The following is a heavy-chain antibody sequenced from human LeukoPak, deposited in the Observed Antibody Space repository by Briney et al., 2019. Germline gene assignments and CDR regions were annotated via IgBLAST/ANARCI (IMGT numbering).Heavy chain of an antibody. CDR1: GGSISSSSYY. CDR3: ARLLDSSGYYFDY. CDR2: IYYSRNT. V-gene: IGHV4-39*01. D-gene: IGHD3-22*01. J-gene: IGHJ4*02. Sequence: SSETLSLTCTVSGGSISSSSYYWGWIRQPPGKGLEWIGSIYYSRNTYYNPSLKSRATFSVDTSKNQFSLKLSSVTAADTAVYYCARLLDSSGYYFDYWGQGTLVTVSS.